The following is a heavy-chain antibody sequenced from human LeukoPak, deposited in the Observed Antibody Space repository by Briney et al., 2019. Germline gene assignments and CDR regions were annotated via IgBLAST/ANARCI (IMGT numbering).Heavy chain of an antibody. CDR1: GYTFTSYY. CDR2: INPSGGST. V-gene: IGHV1-46*01. D-gene: IGHD4-17*01. J-gene: IGHJ5*02. Sequence: ASVKVSCKASGYTFTSYYMHWVRQAPRQGPEWMGIINPSGGSTSYAQKFQGRVTMTRDTSTSTVYMELSSLRSEDTAVYYCARNYGDYHWFDPWGQGTLVTVSS. CDR3: ARNYGDYHWFDP.